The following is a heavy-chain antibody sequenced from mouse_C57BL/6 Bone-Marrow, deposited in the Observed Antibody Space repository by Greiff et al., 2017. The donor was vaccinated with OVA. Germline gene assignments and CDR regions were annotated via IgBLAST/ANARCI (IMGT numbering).Heavy chain of an antibody. CDR1: GYTFTSYG. CDR2: IYPRSGNT. J-gene: IGHJ4*01. Sequence: QVQLQQSGAELARPGASVKLSCKASGYTFTSYGISWVKQRTGQGLEWIGEIYPRSGNTYYNEKFKGKATLTADKSSSTAYMELRSLTSEDSAVYFWAKETAYYSNYDYAMDYWGQGTSVTVSS. CDR3: AKETAYYSNYDYAMDY. D-gene: IGHD2-5*01. V-gene: IGHV1-81*01.